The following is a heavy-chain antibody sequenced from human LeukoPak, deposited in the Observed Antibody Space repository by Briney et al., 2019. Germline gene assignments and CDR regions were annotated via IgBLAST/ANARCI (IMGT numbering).Heavy chain of an antibody. CDR1: GFTFSSYS. V-gene: IGHV3-21*04. Sequence: GGSLRLSCAASGFTFSSYSMNWVRQAPGKGLEWVSSISSSSSYIYYADSVKGRFTISRDNAKNSLYLRMNSLRAEDTAVYYCARDNGWSADFWGQGTLVTVSS. J-gene: IGHJ4*02. CDR2: ISSSSSYI. CDR3: ARDNGWSADF. D-gene: IGHD2-15*01.